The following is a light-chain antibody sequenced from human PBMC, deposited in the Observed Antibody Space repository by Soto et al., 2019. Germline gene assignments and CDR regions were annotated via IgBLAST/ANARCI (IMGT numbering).Light chain of an antibody. V-gene: IGKV3-11*01. Sequence: EIVLTQSPATLSLSPGERATLSCRASQSVSKSLAWYQQKPGQAPRLLIYTTSNRATGIPARFSGSGSRTDFTLTISSLEPEDFAVYYCQQGNNWPLFTFGPGTKVDNK. CDR3: QQGNNWPLFT. CDR2: TTS. CDR1: QSVSKS. J-gene: IGKJ3*01.